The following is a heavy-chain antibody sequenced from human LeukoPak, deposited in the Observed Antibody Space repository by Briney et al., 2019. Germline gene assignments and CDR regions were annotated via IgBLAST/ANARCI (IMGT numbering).Heavy chain of an antibody. CDR3: AHRGLTSSLDY. V-gene: IGHV2-5*02. CDR1: GFSLTASGEG. J-gene: IGHJ4*02. D-gene: IGHD6-13*01. CDR2: IYGDDDK. Sequence: SGPTLVNPTQTLTLTCTFSGFSLTASGEGVGWIRQLPGRALEWLALIYGDDDKRYNPSLKSRLTITKDTSKNQVVLTMTNMETVDTATYYCAHRGLTSSLDYWGQGTLVTVSS.